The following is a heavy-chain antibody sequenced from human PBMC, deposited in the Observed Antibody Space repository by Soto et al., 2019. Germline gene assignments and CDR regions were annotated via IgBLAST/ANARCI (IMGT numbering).Heavy chain of an antibody. D-gene: IGHD2-8*01. CDR2: IHYSGST. V-gene: IGHV4-39*01. J-gene: IGHJ4*02. CDR3: ARHEGNGNVWPLDY. Sequence: PSETLSLTCTVSGDSIGTTHSYWAWIRQSPGKGLEWIGNIHYSGSTYYMPSLRSRVTLSVDTSKNQFSLRLTSVIAEDTAVYYCARHEGNGNVWPLDYWGQGIPVTVSS. CDR1: GDSIGTTHSY.